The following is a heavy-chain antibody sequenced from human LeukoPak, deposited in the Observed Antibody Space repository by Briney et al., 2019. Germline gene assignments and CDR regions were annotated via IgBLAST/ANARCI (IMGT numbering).Heavy chain of an antibody. D-gene: IGHD3-22*01. CDR2: INHSGST. Sequence: PSETLSLTCAVYGVSFSGYYWSWIRQPPGKGLEWIGEINHSGSTNYNPSLKSRVTISVDTSKNQFSLKLSSVTAADTAVYYCARAGDSSGYGDYWGQGTLVTVSS. CDR1: GVSFSGYY. J-gene: IGHJ4*02. V-gene: IGHV4-34*01. CDR3: ARAGDSSGYGDY.